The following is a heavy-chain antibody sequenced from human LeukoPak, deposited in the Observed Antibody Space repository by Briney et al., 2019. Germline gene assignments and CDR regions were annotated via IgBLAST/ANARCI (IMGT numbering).Heavy chain of an antibody. D-gene: IGHD6-13*01. CDR1: GFSLSTSGMR. CDR2: IDWNDDK. CDR3: ARETSDYSSSWYGYYFDY. Sequence: SGPALVKPTQTPTLTCTFSGFSLSTSGMRVSWIRQPPGKALEWLACIDWNDDKFYSTSLKTRLTISKDTSRNQVVLTMTNMDPVDTATYFCARETSDYSSSWYGYYFDYWGQGTLVTVSS. V-gene: IGHV2-70*04. J-gene: IGHJ4*02.